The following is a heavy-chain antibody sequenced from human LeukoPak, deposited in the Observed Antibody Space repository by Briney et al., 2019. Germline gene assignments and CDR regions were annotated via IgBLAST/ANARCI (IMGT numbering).Heavy chain of an antibody. J-gene: IGHJ6*02. CDR1: GFTFSSYA. CDR2: ISGSGGST. Sequence: PGASLRLSCAASGFTFSSYAMSWFRQAPGKGLEWVSAISGSGGSTYYADCVKGRFTMSRESSKTTLYPQMNSLRAQDTAVSYCAKAGAYSYYGMDVWGQGPTVTVSS. V-gene: IGHV3-23*01. CDR3: AKAGAYSYYGMDV.